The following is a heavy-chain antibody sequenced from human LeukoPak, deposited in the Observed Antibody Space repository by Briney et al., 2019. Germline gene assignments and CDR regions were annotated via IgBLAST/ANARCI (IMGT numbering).Heavy chain of an antibody. CDR2: INHSGST. J-gene: IGHJ4*02. V-gene: IGHV4-34*01. Sequence: PSETLSLTCAAYGGSFSGYYWSWIRQPPGKGLEWIGEINHSGSTNYNPSLKSRVTISVDTSKNQFSLKLSSVTAADTAVYYCASLGSTYYDILTGYYAIDYWGQGTLVTVSS. D-gene: IGHD3-9*01. CDR3: ASLGSTYYDILTGYYAIDY. CDR1: GGSFSGYY.